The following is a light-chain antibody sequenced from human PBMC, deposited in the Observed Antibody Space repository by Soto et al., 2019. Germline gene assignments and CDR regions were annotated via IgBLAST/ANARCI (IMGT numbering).Light chain of an antibody. V-gene: IGLV2-14*03. CDR2: DVS. Sequence: QSALTQPASVSGSPGQSIAISCTGTSSDVGGYNYVSWYQQHPGQAPKLMIYDVSNRPSGVSNRFSGSKSGNTASLTISGLQAEDEADYYCCSYTTSSTYVFGTGTKLTVL. CDR1: SSDVGGYNY. CDR3: CSYTTSSTYV. J-gene: IGLJ1*01.